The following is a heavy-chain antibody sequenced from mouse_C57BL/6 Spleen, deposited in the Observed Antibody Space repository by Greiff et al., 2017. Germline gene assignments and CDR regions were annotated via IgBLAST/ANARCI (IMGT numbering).Heavy chain of an antibody. J-gene: IGHJ3*01. CDR1: GYAFSSSW. CDR3: ARPPHYYGSSYGFAY. CDR2: IYPGDGDT. D-gene: IGHD1-1*01. Sequence: QVQLKQSGPELVKPGASVKISCKASGYAFSSSWMNWVKQRPGKGLEWIGRIYPGDGDTNYNGKFKGKATLTADKSSSTAYMQLSSLTSEDSAVYFCARPPHYYGSSYGFAYWGQGTLVTVSA. V-gene: IGHV1-82*01.